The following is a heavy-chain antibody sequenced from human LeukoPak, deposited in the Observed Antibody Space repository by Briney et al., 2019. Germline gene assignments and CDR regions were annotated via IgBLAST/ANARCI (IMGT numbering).Heavy chain of an antibody. V-gene: IGHV1-69*13. Sequence: SVKVSCKASGGTFSSYAISWVRQAPGQGLEWMGGIIPIFGTASYAQKFQGRVTITADESTSTAYMELSSLRSEDTAVYYCAKEMLVGQDIVATLSVDYWGQGTLVTVSS. J-gene: IGHJ4*02. CDR1: GGTFSSYA. CDR2: IIPIFGTA. D-gene: IGHD5-12*01. CDR3: AKEMLVGQDIVATLSVDY.